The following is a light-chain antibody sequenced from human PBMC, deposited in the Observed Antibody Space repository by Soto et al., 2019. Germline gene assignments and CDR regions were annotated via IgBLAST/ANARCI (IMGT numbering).Light chain of an antibody. CDR3: QQYNNLPPT. CDR1: ERVITN. V-gene: IGKV3-15*01. Sequence: PWESATLSCRASERVITNLAWYQQTPGQAPRLLIYSASRRPTDIPVRFSGSGSGAEFTLTISSLQSEDFAIYYCQQYNNLPPTFGQGTKVDIK. J-gene: IGKJ1*01. CDR2: SAS.